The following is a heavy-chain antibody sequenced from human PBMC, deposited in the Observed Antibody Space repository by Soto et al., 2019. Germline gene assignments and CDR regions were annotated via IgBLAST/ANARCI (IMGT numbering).Heavy chain of an antibody. CDR2: ISSSSSTI. V-gene: IGHV3-48*02. J-gene: IGHJ6*02. D-gene: IGHD2-15*01. Sequence: EVQLVESGGGLVQPGGSLRLSCAASGFTFSSYSMNWVRQAPGKGLEWVSYISSSSSTIYYADSVKGRFTISRDNAKNSLYLQMNSLRDEDTAVYYCARTLVAVVAAIHYYGMDVWGQGTTVTVSS. CDR3: ARTLVAVVAAIHYYGMDV. CDR1: GFTFSSYS.